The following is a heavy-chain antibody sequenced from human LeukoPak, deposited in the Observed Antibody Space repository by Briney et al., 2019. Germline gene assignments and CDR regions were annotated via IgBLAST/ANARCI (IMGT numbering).Heavy chain of an antibody. CDR1: GGSISSSSYY. Sequence: SETLSLTCTVSGGSISSSSYYWGWIRQPPGKGLEWIGGIYYSGSTYYNPSLKSRVTISVDTSKNQFSLKLSSVTAADTAVYYCARPGYCSGGSCYAIDGAFDIWGQGTMVTVSS. J-gene: IGHJ3*02. D-gene: IGHD2-15*01. CDR2: IYYSGST. CDR3: ARPGYCSGGSCYAIDGAFDI. V-gene: IGHV4-39*01.